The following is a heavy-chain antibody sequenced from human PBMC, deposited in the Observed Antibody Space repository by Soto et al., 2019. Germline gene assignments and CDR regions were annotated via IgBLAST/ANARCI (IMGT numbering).Heavy chain of an antibody. CDR1: GFTFSSYA. V-gene: IGHV3-23*01. CDR3: AKTIVVVPAAIGWFDP. J-gene: IGHJ5*02. CDR2: ISGSGGST. D-gene: IGHD2-2*02. Sequence: GGSLRLSCAASGFTFSSYAMSWVRQAPGKGLEWVSAISGSGGSTYYADSVKGRFTISRDNSKNTLYLQMNSLRAEDTAVYYCAKTIVVVPAAIGWFDPWGQGTLVTVSS.